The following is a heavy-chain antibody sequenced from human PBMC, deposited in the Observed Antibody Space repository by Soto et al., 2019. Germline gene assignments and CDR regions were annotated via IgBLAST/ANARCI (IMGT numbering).Heavy chain of an antibody. CDR1: GFTFSSYG. CDR3: AKDFWEQLGSESGGMDV. Sequence: GGSLRLSCAASGFTFSSYGMHWVRQAPGKGLEWVAVISYDGSNKYYADSVKGRFTISRDNSKNTLYLQMNSLRAEDTAVYYCAKDFWEQLGSESGGMDVWGQGTTVTVSS. CDR2: ISYDGSNK. J-gene: IGHJ6*02. V-gene: IGHV3-30*18. D-gene: IGHD6-6*01.